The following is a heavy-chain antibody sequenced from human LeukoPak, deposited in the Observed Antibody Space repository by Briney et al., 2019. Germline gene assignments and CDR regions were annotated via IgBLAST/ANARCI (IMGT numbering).Heavy chain of an antibody. CDR1: GGSISSSSYY. J-gene: IGHJ4*02. Sequence: SETLSFTCTVSGGSISSSSYYWGWIRQPPGKGLEWIGRIYYSGSTYYNPSLKSRVTISVDTSKNQFSLRLSSVTASDTAVYYCARQDGDYVWGSYRLDYWGQGTLATVSS. D-gene: IGHD3-16*02. CDR3: ARQDGDYVWGSYRLDY. V-gene: IGHV4-39*01. CDR2: IYYSGST.